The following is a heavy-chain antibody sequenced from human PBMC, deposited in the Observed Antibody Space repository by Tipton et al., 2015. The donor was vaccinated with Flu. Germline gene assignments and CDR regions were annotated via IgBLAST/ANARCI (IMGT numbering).Heavy chain of an antibody. V-gene: IGHV4-34*01. Sequence: TLSLTCTVSGGSISSYYWSWIRQPPGKGLEWIGEINHSGSTNYNPSLKSRVTISVDTSKNQFSLKLSSVTAADTAVYYCARGGRAKHWYFDLWGRSTLVTVSS. CDR1: GGSISSYY. CDR3: ARGGRAKHWYFDL. D-gene: IGHD1-14*01. J-gene: IGHJ2*01. CDR2: INHSGST.